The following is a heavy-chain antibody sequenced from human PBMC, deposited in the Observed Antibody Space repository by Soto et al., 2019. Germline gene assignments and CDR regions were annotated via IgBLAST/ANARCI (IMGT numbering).Heavy chain of an antibody. V-gene: IGHV3-66*01. Sequence: EVQLVESGGGLVQPGGSLRLSCAASGFTVSTNYMTWVRQAPGKGLEWVSVMFYGGSTYYAASVKGRFTISRDDSKNTLYRQMNSLRAEDTAVYDCATTGMGLTLYYYYHGMDVWGQGTTVTVSS. J-gene: IGHJ6*02. CDR3: ATTGMGLTLYYYYHGMDV. D-gene: IGHD1-26*01. CDR1: GFTVSTNY. CDR2: MFYGGST.